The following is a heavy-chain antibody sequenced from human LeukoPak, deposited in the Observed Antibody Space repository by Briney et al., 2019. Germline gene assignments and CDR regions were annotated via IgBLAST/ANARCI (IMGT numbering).Heavy chain of an antibody. CDR2: IWYDGSNK. Sequence: GRSLRLSCALSGFTFTSYGMHWVRQAPGKWLEWVAVIWYDGSNKYYADSVKGRFTISRDNSKNTLYLQMNSLRAEDTAGYYCARNLRPITMVRGVIIPVFDPWGQGTLVTVSS. J-gene: IGHJ5*02. V-gene: IGHV3-33*01. D-gene: IGHD3-10*01. CDR3: ARNLRPITMVRGVIIPVFDP. CDR1: GFTFTSYG.